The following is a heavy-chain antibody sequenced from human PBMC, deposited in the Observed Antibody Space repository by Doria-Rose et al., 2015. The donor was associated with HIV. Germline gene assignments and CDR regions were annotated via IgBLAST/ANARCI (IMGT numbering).Heavy chain of an antibody. CDR3: AREGPLNYYGSGSYRPFDY. CDR2: IITIFGTA. J-gene: IGHJ4*02. CDR1: GGTFSTYA. Sequence: QVQLVQSGAEVKKPGSSVKVSCKASGGTFSTYAISWVRQAPGQGLEWMGGIITIFGTANYTQKFQGRVTITADKSTSTAYMDLSSLRSEDTAVYYCAREGPLNYYGSGSYRPFDYWGQGTLVTVST. V-gene: IGHV1-69*06. D-gene: IGHD3-10*01.